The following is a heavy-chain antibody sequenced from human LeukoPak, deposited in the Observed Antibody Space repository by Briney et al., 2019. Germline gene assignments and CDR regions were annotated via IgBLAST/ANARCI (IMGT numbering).Heavy chain of an antibody. CDR3: ASHIAVAGTQAFDY. CDR1: GLTFSSLA. Sequence: GGSLRLSCAASGLTFSSLAMSWVRQAPGKGLEWVAGISGSGGSTYYADSVKGRFTISRDNSKNTVYLQMNSLRGEDTAVYYCASHIAVAGTQAFDYWGQGTLVTVSS. V-gene: IGHV3-23*01. D-gene: IGHD6-19*01. J-gene: IGHJ4*02. CDR2: ISGSGGST.